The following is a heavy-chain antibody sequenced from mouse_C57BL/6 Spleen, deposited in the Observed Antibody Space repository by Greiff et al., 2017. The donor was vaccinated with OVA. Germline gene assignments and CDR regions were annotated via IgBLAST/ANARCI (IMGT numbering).Heavy chain of an antibody. CDR2: ISSGGDYI. J-gene: IGHJ4*01. CDR3: TRGYGSRNYAMDY. D-gene: IGHD1-1*01. V-gene: IGHV5-9-1*02. CDR1: GFTFSSYA. Sequence: EVKVEESGEGLVKPGGSLKLSCAASGFTFSSYAMSWVRQTPEKRLEWVAYISSGGDYIYYADTVKGRFTISRDNARNTLYLQMSSLKSEDTAMYYCTRGYGSRNYAMDYWGQGTSVTVSS.